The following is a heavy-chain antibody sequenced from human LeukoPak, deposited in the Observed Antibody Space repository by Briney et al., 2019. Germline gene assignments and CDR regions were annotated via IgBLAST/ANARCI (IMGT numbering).Heavy chain of an antibody. CDR1: GGTFSSYA. Sequence: ASVKVSCKASGGTFSSYAISWVRQAPGQGLEWMGGIIPIFGTANYAQKFQGRVTITTDESTSTAYMELSSLRSEDTAVYYCARSGYCSGGSCEYYFDYWGQGTLVTVYS. D-gene: IGHD2-15*01. J-gene: IGHJ4*02. CDR2: IIPIFGTA. V-gene: IGHV1-69*05. CDR3: ARSGYCSGGSCEYYFDY.